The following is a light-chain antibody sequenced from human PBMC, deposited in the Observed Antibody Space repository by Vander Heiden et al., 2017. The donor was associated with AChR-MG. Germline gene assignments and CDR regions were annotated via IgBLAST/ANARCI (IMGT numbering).Light chain of an antibody. Sequence: QSVLTQPPSASGAPGPRVTISCSGSNSNVGSNTVSWYQQLPGKAPKLLIYSNSQRPSGVPDRFSGSKSGTSASLAISGLQSEAEADYYCSAWDGSLNGFVFGTGTKVTVL. CDR2: SNS. J-gene: IGLJ1*01. CDR1: NSNVGSNT. V-gene: IGLV1-44*01. CDR3: SAWDGSLNGFV.